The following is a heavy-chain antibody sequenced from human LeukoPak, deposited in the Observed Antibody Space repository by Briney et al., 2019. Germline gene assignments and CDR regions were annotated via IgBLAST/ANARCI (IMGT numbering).Heavy chain of an antibody. CDR1: GGSISSSSYY. CDR3: ARHLLGITIFGVVSGGYFDY. Sequence: SETLSLTCTVSGGSISSSSYYWGWIRQPPGKGLEWIGSIYYSGSTYYNPSLKSRVTISVDTSKNQFSLRLSSVTAADTAVYYCARHLLGITIFGVVSGGYFDYWGQGTLVTVSS. J-gene: IGHJ4*02. CDR2: IYYSGST. V-gene: IGHV4-39*01. D-gene: IGHD3-3*01.